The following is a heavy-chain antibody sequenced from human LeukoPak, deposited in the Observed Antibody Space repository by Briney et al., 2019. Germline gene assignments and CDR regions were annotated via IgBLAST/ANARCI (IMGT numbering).Heavy chain of an antibody. J-gene: IGHJ4*02. V-gene: IGHV1-24*01. CDR2: FDPEDGET. D-gene: IGHD4-17*01. CDR3: ARGSDYGDYYSDY. Sequence: ASVKVSCKVSGYALTELSMHWVRQAPGKGLEWMGGFDPEDGETIYAQKFQGRVTMTEDTSTDTAYMELRSLRSDDTAVYYCARGSDYGDYYSDYWGQGTLVTVSS. CDR1: GYALTELS.